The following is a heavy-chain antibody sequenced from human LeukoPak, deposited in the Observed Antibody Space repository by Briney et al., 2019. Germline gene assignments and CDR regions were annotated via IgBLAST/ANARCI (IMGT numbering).Heavy chain of an antibody. D-gene: IGHD3-22*01. V-gene: IGHV3-48*04. CDR1: GFSFSRFG. Sequence: PGESLLHAFPASGFSFSRFGRKSVPQAPGRGLEWLSYIRSRASTTSYPDFVKGRFTISRDNAKNSLYLQMDSLRVEDTAVYYCAKRADSSAHSFDYWGQGTLVTVSS. J-gene: IGHJ4*02. CDR2: IRSRASTT. CDR3: AKRADSSAHSFDY.